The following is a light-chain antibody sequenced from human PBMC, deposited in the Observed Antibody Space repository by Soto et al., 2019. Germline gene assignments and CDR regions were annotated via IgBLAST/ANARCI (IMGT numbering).Light chain of an antibody. CDR1: SSNIGSNY. CDR3: AAWDDSLRGPNWT. J-gene: IGLJ3*02. CDR2: RDD. Sequence: QSVLTQAPSASGTPGQRVTISCSGTSSNIGSNYVSWYQQFPGTAPKLLISRDDQRPSGVPARFSASKSGTSASLVISGLRSEDEADYFCAAWDDSLRGPNWTFGGGTKLTVL. V-gene: IGLV1-47*01.